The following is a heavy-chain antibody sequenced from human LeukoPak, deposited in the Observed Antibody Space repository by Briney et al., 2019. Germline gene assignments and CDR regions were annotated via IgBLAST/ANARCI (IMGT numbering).Heavy chain of an antibody. CDR1: GFIFSTYW. CDR3: ARKVGAHDY. V-gene: IGHV3-7*01. D-gene: IGHD1-26*01. Sequence: GGSLRLSCAASGFIFSTYWMSWVRQAPGKGLEWVANIKQDGSDKYYVDSVKGRFTISRDNAKNSLYLQMNSLRAEDTAVCYCARKVGAHDYWGQGTLVTVSS. CDR2: IKQDGSDK. J-gene: IGHJ4*02.